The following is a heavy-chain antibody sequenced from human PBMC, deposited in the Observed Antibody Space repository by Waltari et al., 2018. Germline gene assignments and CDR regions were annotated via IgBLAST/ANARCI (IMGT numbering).Heavy chain of an antibody. CDR1: GYTFTGYY. CDR2: INPNSGGT. D-gene: IGHD2-2*01. CDR3: ARGGPSVSAYCSSTSCYVYDY. Sequence: QVQLVQSGAEVKKPGASVKVSCKASGYTFTGYYMHWVRQAPGQGLEWMGWINPNSGGTNYAQKFQGRVTMTRDTSISTAYMELSRLRSDDTAVYYCARGGPSVSAYCSSTSCYVYDYWGQGTLVTVSS. J-gene: IGHJ4*02. V-gene: IGHV1-2*02.